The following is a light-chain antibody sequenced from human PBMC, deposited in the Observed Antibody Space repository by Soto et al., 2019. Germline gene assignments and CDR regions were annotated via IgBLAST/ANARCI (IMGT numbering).Light chain of an antibody. CDR1: QTISSW. CDR2: KAS. J-gene: IGKJ1*01. CDR3: QHYNSYSEA. Sequence: DIQRTESPPTLSGSVGDRFTITCGPSQTISSWLAWYQQKPGKAPKLLIYKASTLKSGVPSRFSGSGSGTEFTLTISSLQPDDFATYYCQHYNSYSEAFGQGTKVDIK. V-gene: IGKV1-5*03.